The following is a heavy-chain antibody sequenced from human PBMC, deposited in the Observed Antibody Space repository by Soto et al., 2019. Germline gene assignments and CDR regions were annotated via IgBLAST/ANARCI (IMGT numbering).Heavy chain of an antibody. V-gene: IGHV3-74*01. CDR1: GFTFSTYW. Sequence: EVQLVESGGGLVQPGGSLRLSCAATGFTFSTYWMHWVRQGPGKGLVWVSRISTEGSSTTYADSVKGRFTISRDNAKNTLYRQMNSLRAEDTAVYYCARAAGSNHPFDYWGQGSLVTVSS. CDR2: ISTEGSST. J-gene: IGHJ4*02. CDR3: ARAAGSNHPFDY. D-gene: IGHD2-2*01.